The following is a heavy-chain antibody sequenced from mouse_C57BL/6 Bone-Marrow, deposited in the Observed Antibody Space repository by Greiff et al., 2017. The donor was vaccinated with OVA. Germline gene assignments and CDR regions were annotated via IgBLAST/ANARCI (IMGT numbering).Heavy chain of an antibody. CDR3: ARAITTVVPYYAMDY. Sequence: ESGPGLVKPSQSLSLTCSVTGYSITSGYYWNWIRQFPGNKLEWMGYISYDGSNNYNPSLKNRISITRDTSKNQFFLKLNSVTTEDTATYYCARAITTVVPYYAMDYWGQGTSVTVSS. J-gene: IGHJ4*01. CDR1: GYSITSGYY. CDR2: ISYDGSN. D-gene: IGHD1-1*01. V-gene: IGHV3-6*01.